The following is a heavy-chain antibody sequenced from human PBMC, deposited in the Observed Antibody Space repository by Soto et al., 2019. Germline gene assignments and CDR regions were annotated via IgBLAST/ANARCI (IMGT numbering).Heavy chain of an antibody. CDR1: GFSLTAAGVG. CDR3: AHRTTVASGLK. CDR2: IYWNDEK. V-gene: IGHV2-5*01. D-gene: IGHD4-4*01. J-gene: IGHJ4*02. Sequence: QITLKESGPALVKPTQTLTLTCTFSGFSLTAAGVGVDWIRQPPGKDLEWLALIYWNDEKRYRPSLHSRLTVTKDTSRNQVVLSMTNRDPRDTDTYYCAHRTTVASGLKWGEGTVVTVSS.